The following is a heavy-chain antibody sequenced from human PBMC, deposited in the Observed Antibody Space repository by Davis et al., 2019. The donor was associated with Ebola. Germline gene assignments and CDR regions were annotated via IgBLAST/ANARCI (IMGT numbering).Heavy chain of an antibody. CDR2: ISSSGSTI. V-gene: IGHV3-11*01. Sequence: GESLKISCAASGFTFSDYYMSWIRQAPGKGLEWVSYISSSGSTIYYADSVKGRFTISRDNAKNSLYLQMNSLRAEDTAVYYCARAGCSSTSCSIYYYYGMDVWGQGTTVTVSS. D-gene: IGHD2-2*01. CDR1: GFTFSDYY. CDR3: ARAGCSSTSCSIYYYYGMDV. J-gene: IGHJ6*02.